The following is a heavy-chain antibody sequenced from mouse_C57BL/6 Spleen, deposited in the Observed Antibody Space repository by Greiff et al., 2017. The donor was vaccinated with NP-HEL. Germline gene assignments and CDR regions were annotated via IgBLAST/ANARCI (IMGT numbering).Heavy chain of an antibody. D-gene: IGHD2-3*01. CDR2: INPNNGGT. CDR3: ARIYDGYYVGFAY. J-gene: IGHJ3*01. V-gene: IGHV1-26*01. Sequence: EVKLQQSGPELVKPGASVKISCKASGYTFTDYYMNWVKQSHGKSLEWIGDINPNNGGTSYNQKFKGKATLTVDKSSSTAYMELRSLTSEDSAVYYCARIYDGYYVGFAYWGQGTLVTVSA. CDR1: GYTFTDYY.